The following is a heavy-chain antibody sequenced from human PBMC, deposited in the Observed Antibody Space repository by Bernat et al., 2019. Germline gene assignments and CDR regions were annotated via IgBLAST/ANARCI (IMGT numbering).Heavy chain of an antibody. CDR3: ARSGEAGGILSGPIDY. CDR2: INHSGST. V-gene: IGHV4-34*01. Sequence: QVQLQQWGAGLLKPSETLSLICAVYGGSFSGYYWTWIRQPPGKGLEWIGEINHSGSTSYNPSLNSRVTISVDTSKNQFSLNLKSVTAADTAVYYCARSGEAGGILSGPIDYWGQGTLVTVSS. D-gene: IGHD3-16*01. CDR1: GGSFSGYY. J-gene: IGHJ4*02.